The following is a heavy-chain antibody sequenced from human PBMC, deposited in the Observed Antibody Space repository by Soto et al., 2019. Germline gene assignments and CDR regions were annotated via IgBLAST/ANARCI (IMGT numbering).Heavy chain of an antibody. J-gene: IGHJ6*02. Sequence: LSLTCTVSGXSISSGGYYWSWIRQHPGKGLEWIGYIYYSGSTYYNPSLKSRVTISVDTSKNQFSLKLSSVTAADTAVYYCARSPHYYDSSGYYTPVRRYYGMDVWGQGTTVTVSS. CDR1: GXSISSGGYY. CDR3: ARSPHYYDSSGYYTPVRRYYGMDV. CDR2: IYYSGST. D-gene: IGHD3-22*01. V-gene: IGHV4-31*03.